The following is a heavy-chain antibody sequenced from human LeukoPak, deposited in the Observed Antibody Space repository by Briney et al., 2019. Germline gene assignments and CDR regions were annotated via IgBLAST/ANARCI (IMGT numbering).Heavy chain of an antibody. D-gene: IGHD3-3*01. CDR2: ISGSGGST. V-gene: IGHV3-23*01. Sequence: GALRLSCAASGFTFSSYAMSWVRQAPGKGPEWVSAISGSGGSTYYADSVKGRFTISRDNSKNTLYLQMNSLRAEDTAVYYCARDSSRDYDFWSGYLYYGMDVWGQGTTVTVSS. J-gene: IGHJ6*02. CDR3: ARDSSRDYDFWSGYLYYGMDV. CDR1: GFTFSSYA.